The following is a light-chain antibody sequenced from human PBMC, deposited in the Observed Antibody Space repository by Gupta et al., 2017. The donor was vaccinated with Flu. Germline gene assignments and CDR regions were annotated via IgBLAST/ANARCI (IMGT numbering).Light chain of an antibody. CDR1: QNIGNN. J-gene: IGKJ2*01. Sequence: IEMTQSPATLSVSPGERATLSCRASQNIGNNLAWYQQKPGQAPRLLIYSASARAPTTPVRFSGSGSGTEFSLIISSLQSEDFAVYYCQQQNQCLRTFGQGTKMDIK. CDR3: QQQNQCLRT. CDR2: SAS. V-gene: IGKV3-15*01.